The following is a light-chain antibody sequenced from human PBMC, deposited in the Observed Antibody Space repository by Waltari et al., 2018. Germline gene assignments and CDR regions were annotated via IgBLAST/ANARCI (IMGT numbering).Light chain of an antibody. Sequence: CRASQSVSSNLAWYQQKLGQAPRLLIDDASTRATGIPARFSGSGSGTEFTLTISSLQSEDFAVYYCQQYSNWPPYTFGQGTKLEIK. V-gene: IGKV3-15*01. CDR1: QSVSSN. CDR3: QQYSNWPPYT. J-gene: IGKJ2*01. CDR2: DAS.